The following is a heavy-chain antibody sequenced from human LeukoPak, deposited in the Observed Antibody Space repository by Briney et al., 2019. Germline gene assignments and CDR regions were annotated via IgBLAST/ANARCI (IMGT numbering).Heavy chain of an antibody. CDR1: GFTFSDYY. CDR3: ARPSYPDDYYYYHGMDV. Sequence: PGGSLRLSCAASGFTFSDYYMSWIRQAPGKGLEWVSYISSSGSTIYYADSVKGRFTISRDNAKNSLYLQMNSLRAEDTAVYYCARPSYPDDYYYYHGMDVWGQGTTVTVSS. CDR2: ISSSGSTI. D-gene: IGHD1-14*01. J-gene: IGHJ6*02. V-gene: IGHV3-11*01.